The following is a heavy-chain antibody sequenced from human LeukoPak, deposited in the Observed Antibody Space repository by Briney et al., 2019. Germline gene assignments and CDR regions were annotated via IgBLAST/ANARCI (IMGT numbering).Heavy chain of an antibody. CDR3: AGRISPNWFDR. V-gene: IGHV4-59*01. CDR1: GGSISSYY. Sequence: KPSETLSLTCTVSGGSISSYYWSWIRQPPGKGLEWIGYIYYSGSTNYNPSLKSRVSISIDTPKNQYSLKLSSVTAADTAVYYCAGRISPNWFDRWGQGTLVTVSS. J-gene: IGHJ5*02. CDR2: IYYSGST.